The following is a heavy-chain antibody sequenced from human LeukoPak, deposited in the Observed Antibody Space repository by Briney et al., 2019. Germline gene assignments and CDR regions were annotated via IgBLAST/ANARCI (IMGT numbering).Heavy chain of an antibody. CDR2: ISTYNGDT. CDR1: AYTFTSYG. Sequence: ASVKVSCKPSAYTFTSYGISWVRQAPGQGLEWMGWISTYNGDTKYAQKFQGRVTLTKDTPTSTAYMELRSLRSDDTAVYYCVRDPSNTSGWYIYFDYWGQGTLVTASS. J-gene: IGHJ4*02. D-gene: IGHD6-19*01. V-gene: IGHV1-18*01. CDR3: VRDPSNTSGWYIYFDY.